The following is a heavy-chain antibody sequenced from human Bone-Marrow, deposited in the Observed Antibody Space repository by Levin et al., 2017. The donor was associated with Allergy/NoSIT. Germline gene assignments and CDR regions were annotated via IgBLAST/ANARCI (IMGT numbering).Heavy chain of an antibody. J-gene: IGHJ4*02. V-gene: IGHV3-48*04. Sequence: GSLRLSCAASGFTFSSYSMNWVRQAPGKGLEWVSYISSTNNRAYYADSVKDRFTISRDNAKNLLYLQMNSLRAEDTAVYYCARDSYGDYALDYWGQGTLVTVSS. CDR1: GFTFSSYS. D-gene: IGHD4-17*01. CDR2: ISSTNNRA. CDR3: ARDSYGDYALDY.